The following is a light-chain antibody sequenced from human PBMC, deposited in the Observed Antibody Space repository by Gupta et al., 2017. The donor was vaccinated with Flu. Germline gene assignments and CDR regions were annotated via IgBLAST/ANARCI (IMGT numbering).Light chain of an antibody. CDR3: AVWDDSLCGHYV. J-gene: IGLJ1*01. CDR2: HFS. V-gene: IGLV1-44*01. Sequence: VPFPRPGSHPNIGRYSLGCYAPLPGRAPTLPLYHFSDHPAVVAARFSGSNYGTSACLDISGLQSEDEGDYYCAVWDDSLCGHYVFGPGTKVTVL. CDR1: HPNIGRYS.